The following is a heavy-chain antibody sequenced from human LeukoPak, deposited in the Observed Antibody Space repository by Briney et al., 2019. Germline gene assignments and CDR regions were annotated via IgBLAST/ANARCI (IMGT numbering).Heavy chain of an antibody. Sequence: ASVKVSCKASGYTFTSYYMHWVRQAPGQGLEWMGIINPSCGSTSYAQKFQGRVTMTRDTSTSTVYMELSSLRSEDTAVYYCARAGPNNYYDSSGYALAFDIWGQGTMVTVSS. V-gene: IGHV1-46*01. CDR3: ARAGPNNYYDSSGYALAFDI. CDR1: GYTFTSYY. D-gene: IGHD3-22*01. CDR2: INPSCGST. J-gene: IGHJ3*02.